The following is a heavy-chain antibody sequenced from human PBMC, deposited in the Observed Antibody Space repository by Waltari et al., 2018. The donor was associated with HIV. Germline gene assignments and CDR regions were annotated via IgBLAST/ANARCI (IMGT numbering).Heavy chain of an antibody. D-gene: IGHD4-4*01. Sequence: QVQLQASGPGLVKPSETLSLTCTVSGDSVSSGGYYWSWIRQPTGTGLEYIGYIEYSGSTNYNPSLKSRVTISVEMSKNQFSLKLRSVTAADTAIYYCVTMDRSTTVMMDYFDSWGQGTLVTVSS. CDR2: IEYSGST. CDR1: GDSVSSGGYY. J-gene: IGHJ4*02. V-gene: IGHV4-61*08. CDR3: VTMDRSTTVMMDYFDS.